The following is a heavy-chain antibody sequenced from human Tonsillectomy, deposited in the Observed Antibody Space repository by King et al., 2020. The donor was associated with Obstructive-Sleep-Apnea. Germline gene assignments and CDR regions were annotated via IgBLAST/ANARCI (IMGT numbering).Heavy chain of an antibody. V-gene: IGHV3-30*04. CDR1: GFTFSSYA. CDR2: ISYDGSNK. J-gene: IGHJ6*02. Sequence: QVQLVESGGGVVQPGRSLRLSCAASGFTFSSYAMHWVRQAPGKGLEWVAVISYDGSNKYYADSVKGRFTISRDNSKNTLYLQMNSLRAEDTAVYYCARDSAIALEREVYYYYGMDVWGQGTTVTVSS. D-gene: IGHD1-1*01. CDR3: ARDSAIALEREVYYYYGMDV.